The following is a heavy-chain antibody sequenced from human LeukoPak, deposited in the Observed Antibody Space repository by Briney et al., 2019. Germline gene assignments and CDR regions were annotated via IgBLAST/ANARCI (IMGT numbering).Heavy chain of an antibody. CDR2: ISGSGGST. D-gene: IGHD3-22*01. CDR3: AKRGVVIRVILVGFHKEAYYFDS. J-gene: IGHJ4*02. CDR1: GISLSNYG. Sequence: GGTLRLSCAVSGISLSNYGMSWVRQAPGKGLQWVAGISGSGGSTNYADSVKGRFTISRDNPKNTLYLQMNRLRAEDTAVYFCAKRGVVIRVILVGFHKEAYYFDSWGQGALVTVSS. V-gene: IGHV3-23*01.